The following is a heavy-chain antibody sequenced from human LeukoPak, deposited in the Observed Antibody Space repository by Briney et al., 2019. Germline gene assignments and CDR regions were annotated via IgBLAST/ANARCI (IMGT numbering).Heavy chain of an antibody. CDR2: IYPGDSDT. V-gene: IGHV5-51*01. CDR1: GYSFTSYW. CDR3: ARPMSYDILTGYYAIDY. Sequence: GESLQISCQGSGYSFTSYWIGWVRQMPGKGLEWMGIIYPGDSDTRYSPSFQGQVTTSADKSISTAYLQWSSLKASDTAMYYCARPMSYDILTGYYAIDYWGQGTLVTVSS. D-gene: IGHD3-9*01. J-gene: IGHJ4*02.